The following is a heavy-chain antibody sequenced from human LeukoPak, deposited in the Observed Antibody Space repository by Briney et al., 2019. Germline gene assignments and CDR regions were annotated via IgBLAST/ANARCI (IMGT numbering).Heavy chain of an antibody. Sequence: GGSLRLSCAASGFTFSSYAMHWVRQAPGKGLEWVAVISYDGSNKYYADSVKGRFTISRDNSESTLYLQMNSPRAEDTAVYYCARASLHYGDYPYYFDYWGQGTLVTVSS. CDR3: ARASLHYGDYPYYFDY. CDR1: GFTFSSYA. D-gene: IGHD4-17*01. V-gene: IGHV3-30-3*01. J-gene: IGHJ4*02. CDR2: ISYDGSNK.